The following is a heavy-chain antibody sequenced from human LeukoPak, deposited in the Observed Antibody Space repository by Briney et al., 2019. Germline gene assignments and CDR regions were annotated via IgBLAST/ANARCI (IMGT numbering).Heavy chain of an antibody. CDR1: GYSISSGYY. J-gene: IGHJ4*02. V-gene: IGHV4-38-2*02. CDR3: ASPGSGWRYYFDY. Sequence: SETLSLTCTVSGYSISSGYYWGWIRQPPGKGLEWIGGLYHSGSTYYNPSLKSRVTISVDTSKNQFSLKLSSVTAADTAVYYCASPGSGWRYYFDYWGQGTLVTVSS. CDR2: LYHSGST. D-gene: IGHD6-19*01.